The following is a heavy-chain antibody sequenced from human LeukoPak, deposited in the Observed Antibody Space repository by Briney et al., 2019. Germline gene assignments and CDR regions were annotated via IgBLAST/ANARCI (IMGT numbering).Heavy chain of an antibody. V-gene: IGHV1-58*02. J-gene: IGHJ4*02. CDR3: AAAHRGSLYYFDY. D-gene: IGHD1-26*01. CDR1: GFTFTSSA. Sequence: SVKVSCKASGFTFTSSAMQWVRQARGQRLEWIGWIVVGSGNTNYAQKFQERVTITRDMSTSTAYMELSSLRSEDTAVYYCAAAHRGSLYYFDYWGQGTLVTVSS. CDR2: IVVGSGNT.